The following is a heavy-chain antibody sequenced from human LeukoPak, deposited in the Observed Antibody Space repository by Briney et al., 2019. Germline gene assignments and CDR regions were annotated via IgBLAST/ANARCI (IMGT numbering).Heavy chain of an antibody. Sequence: PSETLSLTCTVSGGSISSYYWSWIRQPPGKGLEWIGYIYYRGSTNYNPSLKSRVTISVDTSKNQFSLKLSSVTAADTAVYYCARSRTPTGSYDAFDIWGQGTMVTVSS. CDR3: ARSRTPTGSYDAFDI. CDR2: IYYRGST. CDR1: GGSISSYY. D-gene: IGHD3-10*01. V-gene: IGHV4-59*08. J-gene: IGHJ3*02.